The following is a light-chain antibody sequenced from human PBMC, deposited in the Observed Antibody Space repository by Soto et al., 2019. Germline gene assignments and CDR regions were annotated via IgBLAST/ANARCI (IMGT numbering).Light chain of an antibody. V-gene: IGKV3-15*01. Sequence: EILRTHPQATLLWSPGERATFSSRPSKSVRSNLAWYQQKPGQAPRLLIYGPSTRATVIPARFSGSGSGTEFTLTISSLQSEDFAVYYCQQYNNWPRTFGQGTKVEIK. CDR2: GPS. CDR3: QQYNNWPRT. J-gene: IGKJ1*01. CDR1: KSVRSN.